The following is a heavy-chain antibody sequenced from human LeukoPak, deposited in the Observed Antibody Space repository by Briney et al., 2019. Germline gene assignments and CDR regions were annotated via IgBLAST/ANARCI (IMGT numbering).Heavy chain of an antibody. D-gene: IGHD3-10*01. CDR1: GFTFSSYS. J-gene: IGHJ6*02. CDR2: ISYDGSNK. Sequence: PGGSLRLSCAASGFTFSSYSMNWVRQAPGKGLEWVAVISYDGSNKYYADSVKGRFTISRDNSKNTLYLQMNSLRAENTAVYYCAKDRGGRGAYYYGMDVWGQGTTITVSS. CDR3: AKDRGGRGAYYYGMDV. V-gene: IGHV3-30*18.